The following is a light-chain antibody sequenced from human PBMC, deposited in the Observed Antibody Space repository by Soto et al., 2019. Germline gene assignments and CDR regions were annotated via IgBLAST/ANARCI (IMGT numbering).Light chain of an antibody. CDR3: HQYNNWPRT. J-gene: IGKJ5*01. V-gene: IGKV3-15*01. CDR2: GAS. Sequence: IVMTQSPATLSVSPGERATLSCRASHSVRNNLAWYQQKPGQAPSLLIYGASTRATGIPARFSGRGSGTEFTLTISILQSEDFAVYFCHQYNNWPRTFGQGTRLEIK. CDR1: HSVRNN.